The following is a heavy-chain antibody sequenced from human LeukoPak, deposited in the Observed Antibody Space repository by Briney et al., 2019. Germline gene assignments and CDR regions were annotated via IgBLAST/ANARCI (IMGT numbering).Heavy chain of an antibody. V-gene: IGHV4-59*08. CDR3: ARRSWFVDY. D-gene: IGHD6-13*01. J-gene: IGHJ4*02. CDR1: GGSLSSYY. CDR2: IYSSGST. Sequence: PSETLSLTCTVSGGSLSSYYWSWIRQPPGKGLEWIGYIYSSGSTDYNPSLKSRVSISEDTSKNQFSLRLTSVTAADTAVYYCARRSWFVDYWGQRTLVTVSS.